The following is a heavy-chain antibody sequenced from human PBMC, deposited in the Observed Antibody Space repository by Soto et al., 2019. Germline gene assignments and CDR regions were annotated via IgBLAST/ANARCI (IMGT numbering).Heavy chain of an antibody. V-gene: IGHV4-31*03. CDR2: IYYSGST. Sequence: SETLSLTCTVSGGSISSGGYYWSWIRQHPGKGLEWIGYIYYSGSTYYNPSLKSRVTISVDTSRNEFTLQLTSVTAADTAVYYCASSYGNAWYTDWGQGIQVTVSS. D-gene: IGHD6-13*01. CDR3: ASSYGNAWYTD. CDR1: GGSISSGGYY. J-gene: IGHJ4*02.